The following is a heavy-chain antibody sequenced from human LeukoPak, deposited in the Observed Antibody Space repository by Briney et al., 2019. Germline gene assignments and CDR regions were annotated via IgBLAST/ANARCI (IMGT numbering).Heavy chain of an antibody. CDR3: ARAPGGYLDY. D-gene: IGHD3-16*01. Sequence: SQTLSLTCTVSGGSLSSGSYYWSWIRQPAGKGLEWIGRIYTSGSTNYNPSLKSPVTISVDTSKNQFSLKLSSVTAADTAVYYCARAPGGYLDYWGQGTLVTVSS. CDR1: GGSLSSGSYY. J-gene: IGHJ4*02. V-gene: IGHV4-61*02. CDR2: IYTSGST.